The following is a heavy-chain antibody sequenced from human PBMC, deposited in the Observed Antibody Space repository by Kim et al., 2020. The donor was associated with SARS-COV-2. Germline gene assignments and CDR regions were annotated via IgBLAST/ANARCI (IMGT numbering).Heavy chain of an antibody. J-gene: IGHJ4*02. V-gene: IGHV3-9*01. CDR3: AKASYGSVKMVVIDY. D-gene: IGHD3-10*01. Sequence: GGSLRLSCAASGFTFDDYAMHWVRQAPGKGLEWVSGISWNSGSIGYADSVKGRFTISRDNAKNSLYLQMNSLRAEDTALYYCAKASYGSVKMVVIDYWGQGTLVTVSS. CDR2: ISWNSGSI. CDR1: GFTFDDYA.